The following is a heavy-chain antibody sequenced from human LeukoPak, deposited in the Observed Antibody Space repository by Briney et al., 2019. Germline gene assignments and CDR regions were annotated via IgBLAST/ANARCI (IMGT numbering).Heavy chain of an antibody. D-gene: IGHD6-13*01. Sequence: GGSLRLSRAASGFTFSTYAMIWVRQAPGKGLEWVSVIGGSGSYTYYADSVKGRFTISRDNSKDTLYLQMNSLRAEDTAVYYCARDWYDYWGQGTLATVSS. CDR2: IGGSGSYT. V-gene: IGHV3-23*01. J-gene: IGHJ4*02. CDR1: GFTFSTYA. CDR3: ARDWYDY.